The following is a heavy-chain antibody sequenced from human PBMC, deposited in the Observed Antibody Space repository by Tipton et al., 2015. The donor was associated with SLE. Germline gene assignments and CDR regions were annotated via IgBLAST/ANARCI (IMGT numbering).Heavy chain of an antibody. V-gene: IGHV5-51*03. CDR3: ARARDCSGRSCYSTTFDP. CDR2: IYPGNSET. CDR1: GYTFISYW. D-gene: IGHD2-15*01. Sequence: VQLVQSGAEVKKPGESLKISCQGFGYTFISYWIAWVRQTPEKGLEYMGIIYPGNSETRYSPSFLGQVTISVDTSTRAAYLQWDSLRASDTAIYYCARARDCSGRSCYSTTFDPWGQGTLVTVSS. J-gene: IGHJ5*02.